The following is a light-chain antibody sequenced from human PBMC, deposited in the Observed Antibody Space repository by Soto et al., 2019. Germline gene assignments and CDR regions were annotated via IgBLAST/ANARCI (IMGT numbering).Light chain of an antibody. CDR1: QSISGW. V-gene: IGKV1-5*01. CDR2: DVS. CDR3: QQYSTYSWT. Sequence: DIQMTQSPSNLSASVGDRVTITCRASQSISGWLAWYQQKPGKAPKLLIYDVSSLESGVPSRFSGSASGTEFTLTISSLQPDDFATYFCQQYSTYSWTFGQGTKVDIK. J-gene: IGKJ1*01.